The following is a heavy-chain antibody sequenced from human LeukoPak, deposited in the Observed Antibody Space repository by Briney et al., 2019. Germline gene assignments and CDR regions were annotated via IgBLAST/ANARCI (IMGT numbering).Heavy chain of an antibody. J-gene: IGHJ3*02. D-gene: IGHD3-22*01. Sequence: SETLSLTCTVSGGSLSTYSWSWIRQSPGKGLEWIGYTYYSGSTNYNPSLKSRVTFSVDTSKNQFSLKLRSVTAADTAVYYCAREGYYDSSGYSHDAFDIWGQGTMVTVSS. CDR2: TYYSGST. CDR1: GGSLSTYS. CDR3: AREGYYDSSGYSHDAFDI. V-gene: IGHV4-59*01.